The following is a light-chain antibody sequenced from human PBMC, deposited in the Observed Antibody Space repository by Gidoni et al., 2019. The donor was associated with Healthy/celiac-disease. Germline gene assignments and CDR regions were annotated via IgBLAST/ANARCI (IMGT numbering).Light chain of an antibody. V-gene: IGKV3-15*01. Sequence: EIVMTQSPATLSVSLGDRATLYCRASQSVSSNLAWYQQKPGQAPRLLIYGASTRATGIPARFSGSGSGTEFTLTISSLQSEDFAVYYCQQYNNWPRTFGQGTKVEIK. CDR2: GAS. CDR3: QQYNNWPRT. J-gene: IGKJ1*01. CDR1: QSVSSN.